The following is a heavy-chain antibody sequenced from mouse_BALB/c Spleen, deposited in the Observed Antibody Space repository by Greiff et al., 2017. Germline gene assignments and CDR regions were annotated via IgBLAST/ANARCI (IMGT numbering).Heavy chain of an antibody. CDR1: GFTFTDYY. CDR2: IRNKANGYTT. J-gene: IGHJ2*01. CDR3: ARDAGRFFDY. V-gene: IGHV7-3*02. Sequence: VQGVESGGGLVQPGGSLRLSCATSGFTFTDYYMSWVRQPPGKALEWLGFIRNKANGYTTEYSASVKGRFTISRDNSQSILYLQMNTLRAEDSATYYCARDAGRFFDYWGQGTTLTVSS.